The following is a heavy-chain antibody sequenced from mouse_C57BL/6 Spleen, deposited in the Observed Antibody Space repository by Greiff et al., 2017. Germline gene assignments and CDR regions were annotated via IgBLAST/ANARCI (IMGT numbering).Heavy chain of an antibody. V-gene: IGHV1-55*01. D-gene: IGHD1-1*01. CDR2: IYPGSGST. CDR3: ARRFVTTVVASMDY. J-gene: IGHJ4*01. Sequence: VQLQQSGAELVKPGASVKMSCKASGYTFTSYWITWVKQRPGQGLEWIGDIYPGSGSTNYNEKFKSKATLTVDTSSSTAYMQLSSLTSEDSAVYYCARRFVTTVVASMDYWGQGTSVTVSS. CDR1: GYTFTSYW.